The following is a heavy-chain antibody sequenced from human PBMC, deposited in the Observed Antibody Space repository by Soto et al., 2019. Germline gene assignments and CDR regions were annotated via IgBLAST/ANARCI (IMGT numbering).Heavy chain of an antibody. V-gene: IGHV1-8*01. CDR2: VNPSSGNT. CDR3: TRASMYIWNDH. CDR1: GYIFTTQD. J-gene: IGHJ5*02. Sequence: QVQLRQSRAEIKRPGASVKVSCEASGYIFTTQDINWVRQASGQGLEWLGCVNPSSGNTVYAQKFHGRVTMTRDTSINTAYMELSSLRSDDTAVYYCTRASMYIWNDHWGQGTLVTVSS.